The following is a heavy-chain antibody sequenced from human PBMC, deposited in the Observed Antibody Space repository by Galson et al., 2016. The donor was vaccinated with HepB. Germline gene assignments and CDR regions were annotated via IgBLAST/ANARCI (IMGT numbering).Heavy chain of an antibody. D-gene: IGHD2-15*01. Sequence: CAASGFSLSTYGVHWVRQAPGKGLEWVAVISYDGSNKYQADSVKGRFTISRDNSKNTVYLQMNSLRAEDTAVYYCAKDVGSWYLLLSHYFDYWGQGTLVTVSS. V-gene: IGHV3-30*18. J-gene: IGHJ4*02. CDR3: AKDVGSWYLLLSHYFDY. CDR1: GFSLSTYG. CDR2: ISYDGSNK.